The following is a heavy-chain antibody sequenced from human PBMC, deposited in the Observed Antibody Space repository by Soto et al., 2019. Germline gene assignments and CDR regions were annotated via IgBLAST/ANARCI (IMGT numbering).Heavy chain of an antibody. CDR2: IYGDDSDI. V-gene: IGHV5-51*01. CDR3: ARHVDYYYGMDV. CDR1: GYSFTNYW. J-gene: IGHJ6*02. Sequence: GESLKISCKASGYSFTNYWIGWVRQMPWKGLEWMAIIYGDDSDIRYSPSFQGQVTVSLDKSITTAYVQWSSLKASDTAMYYCARHVDYYYGMDVWGQGTTVTVSS.